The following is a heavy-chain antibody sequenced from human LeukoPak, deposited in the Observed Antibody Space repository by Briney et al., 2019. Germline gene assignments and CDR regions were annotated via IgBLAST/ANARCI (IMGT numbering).Heavy chain of an antibody. J-gene: IGHJ4*02. D-gene: IGHD6-13*01. V-gene: IGHV4-38-2*01. CDR2: IYYSGST. Sequence: KSGGSLRLSCAASTFTFSDYYMSWIRKAPGKGLEWIGSIYYSGSTYYNPSLKSRVTISVDTSKNQFSLNLTSVTAADTAVYYCARGLVAAGTDYWGQGTLVTVSS. CDR3: ARGLVAAGTDY. CDR1: TFTFSDYY.